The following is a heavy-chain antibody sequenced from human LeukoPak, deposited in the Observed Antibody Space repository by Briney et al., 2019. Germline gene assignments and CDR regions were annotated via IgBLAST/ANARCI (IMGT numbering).Heavy chain of an antibody. CDR2: INHSGST. Sequence: SETLSLTCAVYGGSFSGYYWSWIRQPPGKGLEWIGEINHSGSTNYNPSLKSRATISVDTSKNQFSLKLCSVTAADTAVYYCARGAAPGGYGYWGQGTLVTVSS. V-gene: IGHV4-34*01. J-gene: IGHJ4*02. D-gene: IGHD5-12*01. CDR3: ARGAAPGGYGY. CDR1: GGSFSGYY.